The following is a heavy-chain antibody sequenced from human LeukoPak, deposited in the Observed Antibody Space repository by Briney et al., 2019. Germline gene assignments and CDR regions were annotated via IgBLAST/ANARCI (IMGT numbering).Heavy chain of an antibody. J-gene: IGHJ4*02. CDR2: INPNSGGT. Sequence: ASVKVSCKASGYTFTGYYMHWVRQAPGQGLEWMGRINPNSGGTNYAQKFQGRVTMTRDTSISTAYMGLSRLRSDDTAVYYCARDAGYSGYDFDYWGQGTLVTVSS. V-gene: IGHV1-2*06. CDR3: ARDAGYSGYDFDY. CDR1: GYTFTGYY. D-gene: IGHD5-12*01.